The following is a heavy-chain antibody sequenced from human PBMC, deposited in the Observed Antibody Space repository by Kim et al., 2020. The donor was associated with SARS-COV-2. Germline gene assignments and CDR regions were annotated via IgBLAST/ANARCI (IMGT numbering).Heavy chain of an antibody. V-gene: IGHV3-33*01. J-gene: IGHJ5*02. D-gene: IGHD3-9*01. CDR2: IWYDGSNN. CDR1: GFTFSSYG. Sequence: GGSLRLSCAASGFTFSSYGMHWVRQAPGKGLEWVAVIWYDGSNNYSADSVKGRFTFSSDNSKNTLYLQMNSMRAEDTAVYYCARDRRLRYFDWFETWWFDPWGQGSLVTVSS. CDR3: ARDRRLRYFDWFETWWFDP.